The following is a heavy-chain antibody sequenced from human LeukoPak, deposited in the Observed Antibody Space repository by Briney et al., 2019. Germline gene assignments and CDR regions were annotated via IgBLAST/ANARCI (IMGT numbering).Heavy chain of an antibody. V-gene: IGHV3-7*01. D-gene: IGHD3-10*01. Sequence: GGSLRLSCAASGFTFTTYWMSWVRQPPGKGLEWVANIKQDGTEKYYVDSVKGRFTISRDNAKNSLYLQMNSLRVEDTAIYYCAKVAHYYYGSESYYFFEHWGQGTPFTASS. CDR2: IKQDGTEK. J-gene: IGHJ4*02. CDR1: GFTFTTYW. CDR3: AKVAHYYYGSESYYFFEH.